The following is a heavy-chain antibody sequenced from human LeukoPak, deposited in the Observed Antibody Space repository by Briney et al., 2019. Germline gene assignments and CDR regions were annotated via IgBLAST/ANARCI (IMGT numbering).Heavy chain of an antibody. CDR1: GFTISTNW. Sequence: GGSLRLSCAASGFTISTNWMSWVRQAPGKGLEWVANIKQDGSAKYYVASVKGRFTISRDNARNSLYLQMNSLRAEDTAVYYFAREKLGTDAFDIWGQGTMVTVSS. D-gene: IGHD7-27*01. V-gene: IGHV3-7*01. J-gene: IGHJ3*02. CDR3: AREKLGTDAFDI. CDR2: IKQDGSAK.